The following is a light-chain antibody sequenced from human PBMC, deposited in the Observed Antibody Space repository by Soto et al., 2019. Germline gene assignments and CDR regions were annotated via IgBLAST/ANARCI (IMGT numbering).Light chain of an antibody. Sequence: QSVLTQPPSVSGAPGQRVTISCTGNNSNLGAGYDVHWYQQLPGAAPKLVVFGNRNRPSGVPERFSGSKSGTSASLAISGLRSEDEADYYCAAWDDSLSVWVFGGGTKLTVL. V-gene: IGLV1-40*01. CDR1: NSNLGAGYD. J-gene: IGLJ3*02. CDR3: AAWDDSLSVWV. CDR2: GNR.